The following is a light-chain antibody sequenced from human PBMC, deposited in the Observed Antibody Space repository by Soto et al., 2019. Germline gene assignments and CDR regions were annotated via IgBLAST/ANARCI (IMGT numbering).Light chain of an antibody. CDR3: CSYAGSYTRYV. CDR2: DVS. J-gene: IGLJ1*01. Sequence: QSALTQPRSVSGSPGQSVTISCTGTSSDVGGYNYVSWYRQHPGKAPKLMIYDVSKRPSGVPDRFSGSKSGNTASLTISGLQAEDEADYYCCSYAGSYTRYVFGTGTQLTVL. CDR1: SSDVGGYNY. V-gene: IGLV2-11*01.